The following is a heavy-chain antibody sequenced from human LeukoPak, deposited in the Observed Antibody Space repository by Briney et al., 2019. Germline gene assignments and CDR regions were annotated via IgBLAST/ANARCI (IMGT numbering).Heavy chain of an antibody. Sequence: KPSETLSLTCAVYGGSFSGSYWNWIRQPPGKGLEWIGYIYYSGSTNYNPSLKSRVTISVDTSKNQFSLKLSSVTPADTAVYYCASLNYYYDSSGYYVYYFDYWGQGTLVTVSS. CDR3: ASLNYYYDSSGYYVYYFDY. CDR1: GGSFSGSY. V-gene: IGHV4-59*01. J-gene: IGHJ4*02. CDR2: IYYSGST. D-gene: IGHD3-22*01.